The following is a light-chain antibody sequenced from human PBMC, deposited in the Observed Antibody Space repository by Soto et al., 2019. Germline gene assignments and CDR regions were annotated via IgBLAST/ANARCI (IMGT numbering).Light chain of an antibody. CDR1: SSNIGADYD. CDR2: ANT. CDR3: QSYDSSLSSYV. Sequence: QSVLTQPPSVSGAPGQRVTISCTGSSSNIGADYDVHWYQQVPGTAPKLLIFANTNRPSGIPDRFSGSKSGTSASLAITGLQAEDDADYYCQSYDSSLSSYVFGTGTKVTVL. V-gene: IGLV1-40*01. J-gene: IGLJ1*01.